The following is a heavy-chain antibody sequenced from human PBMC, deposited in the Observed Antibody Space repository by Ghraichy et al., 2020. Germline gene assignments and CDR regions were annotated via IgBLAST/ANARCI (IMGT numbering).Heavy chain of an antibody. V-gene: IGHV4-59*01. CDR1: GGSISSYY. CDR3: ARVIPDGYKNSGGAFDI. Sequence: SETLSLTCTVSGGSISSYYWSWIRQPPGKGLEWIGYIYYSGSTNYNPSLKSRVTISVDTSKNQFSLKLSSVTAADTAVYYCARVIPDGYKNSGGAFDIWGHGTLVVVSS. CDR2: IYYSGST. D-gene: IGHD5-24*01. J-gene: IGHJ3*02.